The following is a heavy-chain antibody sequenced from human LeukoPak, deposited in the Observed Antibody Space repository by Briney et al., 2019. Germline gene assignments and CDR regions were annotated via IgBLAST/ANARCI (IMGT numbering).Heavy chain of an antibody. J-gene: IGHJ5*01. CDR3: AREERWFDS. CDR1: GFTFSSYW. Sequence: GGSLRLSCAASGFTFSSYWMSWVRQAPGKGLEWVANIKYDGSEKHYVDSVKGRFTISRDNAKNSLYLQMNSPIDEDTAVYYCAREERWFDSWGQGTLVTVSS. D-gene: IGHD1-1*01. V-gene: IGHV3-7*01. CDR2: IKYDGSEK.